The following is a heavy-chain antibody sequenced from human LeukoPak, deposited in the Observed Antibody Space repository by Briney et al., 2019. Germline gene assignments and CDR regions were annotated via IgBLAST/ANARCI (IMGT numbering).Heavy chain of an antibody. CDR2: INPNSGGT. CDR3: ARGGKLMITMVRGALASRDGFDI. D-gene: IGHD3-10*01. V-gene: IGHV1-2*02. J-gene: IGHJ3*02. CDR1: GYTFTGFY. Sequence: ASVKLSCKASGYTFTGFYMHWVRQAPGQGLEWMGWINPNSGGTNYAQKFQGRVTMTRDTSISTAYLELSRLRSDDTAMYYCARGGKLMITMVRGALASRDGFDIWGQGTMVTVSS.